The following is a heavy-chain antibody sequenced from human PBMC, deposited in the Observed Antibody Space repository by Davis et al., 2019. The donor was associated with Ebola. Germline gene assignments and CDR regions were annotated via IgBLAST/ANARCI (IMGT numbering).Heavy chain of an antibody. J-gene: IGHJ6*04. CDR2: ISYDGSNK. CDR1: GFTFSSYG. V-gene: IGHV3-30*03. D-gene: IGHD3-22*01. CDR3: AREGYYDSSGYYYHYYYYGMDV. Sequence: PGGSLRLSCAASGFTFSSYGMHWVRQAPGKGLEWVAVISYDGSNKYYADSVKGRFTISRNNSKNTLYLQMNSLRAEDTAVYYCAREGYYDSSGYYYHYYYYGMDVWGKGTTVTVSS.